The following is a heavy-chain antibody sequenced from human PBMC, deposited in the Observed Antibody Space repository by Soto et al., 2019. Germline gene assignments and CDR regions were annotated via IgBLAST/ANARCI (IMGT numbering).Heavy chain of an antibody. CDR2: IYYSGST. CDR1: GGSIGSYY. CDR3: SRRWGRTFDY. Sequence: PSETLSFTCTVSGGSIGSYYWSWIRQPPGKGLEWIGYIYYSGSTNYNPSLKSRVTISVDTSKNQFSLKLSSVTAADTAVYYCSRRWGRTFDYWGQGTLVTVS. V-gene: IGHV4-59*08. D-gene: IGHD7-27*01. J-gene: IGHJ4*02.